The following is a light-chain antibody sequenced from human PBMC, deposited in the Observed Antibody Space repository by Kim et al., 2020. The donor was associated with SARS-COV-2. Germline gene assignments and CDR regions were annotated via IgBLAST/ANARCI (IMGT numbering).Light chain of an antibody. Sequence: SPEEGATPSCRASQSVSRGYLAWYQQKPGQSPRLLIYDAASRATGIPDRFSGSGSGTDFTLTVSRLEPEDFAVYYCQQYDSSPRTFGQGTKVDIK. V-gene: IGKV3-20*01. CDR3: QQYDSSPRT. CDR2: DAA. CDR1: QSVSRGY. J-gene: IGKJ1*01.